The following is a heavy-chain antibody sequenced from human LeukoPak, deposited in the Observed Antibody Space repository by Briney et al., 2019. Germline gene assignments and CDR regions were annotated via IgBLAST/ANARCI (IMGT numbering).Heavy chain of an antibody. J-gene: IGHJ4*02. V-gene: IGHV3-23*01. CDR1: GFTFSSYC. D-gene: IGHD6-13*01. CDR3: VKDYSTIAAADNPLFDD. Sequence: GGSLRLSCAASGFTFSSYCVTWVRQAPGKGLEWVSSITGSGDTTFYADSVKGRFTISRDNSKNTLYLQMHSLRAEDTAVYYCVKDYSTIAAADNPLFDDWGQGALVTVSS. CDR2: ITGSGDTT.